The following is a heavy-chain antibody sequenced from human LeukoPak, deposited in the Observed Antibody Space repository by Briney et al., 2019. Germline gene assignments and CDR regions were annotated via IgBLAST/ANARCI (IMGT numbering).Heavy chain of an antibody. V-gene: IGHV1-24*01. D-gene: IGHD6-19*01. Sequence: GASVKVSCKASGYTFTGYYMHWVRQAPGKGLEWMGGFDPEDGETIYAQKFQGRVTMTEDTSTDTAYMELSSLRSEDTAVYYCATVQREQWLFDIWGQGTMVTVSS. CDR2: FDPEDGET. J-gene: IGHJ3*02. CDR3: ATVQREQWLFDI. CDR1: GYTFTGYY.